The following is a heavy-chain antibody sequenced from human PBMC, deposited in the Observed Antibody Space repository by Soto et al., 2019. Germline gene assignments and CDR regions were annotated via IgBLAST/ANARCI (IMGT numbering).Heavy chain of an antibody. CDR2: ISYDGSNK. V-gene: IGHV3-30-3*01. D-gene: IGHD3-22*01. Sequence: GGSLRLSCAASGFTFSSYAMHWVRQAPGKGLEWVAVISYDGSNKYYADSVKGRFTISRDNSKNTLYLQMNSLRAEDTAVYYCARGDYYDSSGYSGYAPFDYWGQGTLVTVSS. J-gene: IGHJ4*02. CDR3: ARGDYYDSSGYSGYAPFDY. CDR1: GFTFSSYA.